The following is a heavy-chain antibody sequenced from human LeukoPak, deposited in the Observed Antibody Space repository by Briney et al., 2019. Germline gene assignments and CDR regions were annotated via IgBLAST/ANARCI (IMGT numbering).Heavy chain of an antibody. CDR3: ARDRGSVGATAFGMDV. D-gene: IGHD1-26*01. V-gene: IGHV3-33*01. Sequence: GGSLRLSCAASGFPFSSYGMHWVRQAPGKGLEWVAVTWYDGSYKWYADSVKGRFTTSRDNFKSTLYLQMDSLRAEDTAVYYCARDRGSVGATAFGMDVWGQGTTVAVFS. J-gene: IGHJ6*02. CDR1: GFPFSSYG. CDR2: TWYDGSYK.